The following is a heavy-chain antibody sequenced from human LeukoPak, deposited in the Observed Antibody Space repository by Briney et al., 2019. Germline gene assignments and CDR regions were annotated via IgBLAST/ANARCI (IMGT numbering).Heavy chain of an antibody. CDR2: FDPEDGET. V-gene: IGHV1-24*01. D-gene: IGHD1-7*01. CDR3: ATLTTGTTNRVSENFDY. J-gene: IGHJ4*02. Sequence: GASVKVSCKVSGYTLTELSMHWVRQAPGQGLEWMGGFDPEDGETIYAQKFQGRVTMTEDTSTDTAYMELSSLRSEDTAVYYCATLTTGTTNRVSENFDYWGQGTLVTVSS. CDR1: GYTLTELS.